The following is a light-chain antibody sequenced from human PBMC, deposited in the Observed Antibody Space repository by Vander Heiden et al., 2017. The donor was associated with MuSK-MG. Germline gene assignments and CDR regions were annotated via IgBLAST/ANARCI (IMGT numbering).Light chain of an antibody. Sequence: DIVMTQSRDSLSVSLGEIATIKCKSSQRVLYSSNNKNYLSCYQQKAGQPTQLLIYWASTRASGVPERFSGSGSGTAFTLTISSLQAEDVAVYYCQQYYSTPYTFGQGTKLEIK. CDR2: WAS. CDR3: QQYYSTPYT. J-gene: IGKJ2*01. CDR1: QRVLYSSNNKNY. V-gene: IGKV4-1*01.